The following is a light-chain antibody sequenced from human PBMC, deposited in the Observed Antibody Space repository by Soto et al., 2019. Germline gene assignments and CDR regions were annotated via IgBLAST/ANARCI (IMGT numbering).Light chain of an antibody. J-gene: IGKJ1*01. CDR1: QSVTSGY. CDR3: QQYGSSSWT. V-gene: IGKV3-20*01. Sequence: EIVLTHSPGTLSLSPGERATLSFSASQSVTSGYLAWYQQKPGQAPRLLIFGASSRAPGIPDRFIGSGSGTDFTLTISRLEPEDFAVYYCQQYGSSSWTFGQGTKVDNK. CDR2: GAS.